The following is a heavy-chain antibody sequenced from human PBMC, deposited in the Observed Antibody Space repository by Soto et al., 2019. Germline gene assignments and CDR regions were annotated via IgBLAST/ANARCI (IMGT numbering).Heavy chain of an antibody. CDR1: GGSISSDKYD. Sequence: SEIPSRTCYVSGGSISSDKYDWGWIRQPPGKGLEWIGSIRGKTYYNPSLQTRVTISLDKSKSQFSLKLNSVTAADSALYSFARLVVLATISYYFDFRG. V-gene: IGHV4-39*01. J-gene: IGHJ4*01. CDR3: ARLVVLATISYYFDF. CDR2: IRGKT. D-gene: IGHD2-8*02.